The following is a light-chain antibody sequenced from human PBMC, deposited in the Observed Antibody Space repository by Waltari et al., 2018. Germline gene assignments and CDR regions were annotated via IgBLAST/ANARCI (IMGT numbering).Light chain of an antibody. CDR3: SSQTLDGLVL. Sequence: QSALTQPASVSGSPGQSITISCSGVGSAVGASDSVSWRQHHPGKAPQVIIYDVTNRPSGVSDRFSASKSANTASLTISRLQPEDEADYYCSSQTLDGLVLFGGGTRLTVL. CDR1: GSAVGASDS. J-gene: IGLJ2*01. CDR2: DVT. V-gene: IGLV2-14*03.